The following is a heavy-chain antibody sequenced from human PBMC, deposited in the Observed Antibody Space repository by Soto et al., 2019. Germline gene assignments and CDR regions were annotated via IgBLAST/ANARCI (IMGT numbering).Heavy chain of an antibody. Sequence: GGSLRLSCAASGFKFSDYSVNWVRQAPGKGLEWVSSISSSSGYIYYADSLRGRFTISRDNAKNSLYLQMNSLRAEDTAVYYCARGAFAYGDEDYYYFYMYVWGKGTTVTVSS. V-gene: IGHV3-21*01. J-gene: IGHJ6*03. CDR3: ARGAFAYGDEDYYYFYMYV. CDR1: GFKFSDYS. D-gene: IGHD2-21*01. CDR2: ISSSSGYI.